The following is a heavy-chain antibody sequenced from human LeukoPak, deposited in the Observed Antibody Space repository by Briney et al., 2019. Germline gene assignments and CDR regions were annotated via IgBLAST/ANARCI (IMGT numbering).Heavy chain of an antibody. CDR3: AREGYYDSSGYYEGTWNYFDY. D-gene: IGHD3-22*01. CDR1: GFTFSNYG. Sequence: LAGGSLRLSCATSGFTFSNYGMHWVRQAPGKGLEWVAVISYDGSNKYYADSVKGRFTISRDNSKNTLYLQMNSLRPEDAAVYYCAREGYYDSSGYYEGTWNYFDYWGQGTLVTVSS. V-gene: IGHV3-30*03. CDR2: ISYDGSNK. J-gene: IGHJ4*02.